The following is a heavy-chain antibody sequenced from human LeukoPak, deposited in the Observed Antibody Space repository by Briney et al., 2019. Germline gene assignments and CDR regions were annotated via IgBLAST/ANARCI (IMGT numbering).Heavy chain of an antibody. J-gene: IGHJ4*02. D-gene: IGHD1-7*01. CDR2: INHSGST. V-gene: IGHV4-39*07. CDR1: GGSISSSSYY. Sequence: SETLSLTCTVSGGSISSSSYYWGWIRQPPGKGLEWIGEINHSGSTNYNPSLKSRVTISVDTSKNQFSLKLSSVTAADTAVYYCARGITGTEWGQGTLVTVSS. CDR3: ARGITGTE.